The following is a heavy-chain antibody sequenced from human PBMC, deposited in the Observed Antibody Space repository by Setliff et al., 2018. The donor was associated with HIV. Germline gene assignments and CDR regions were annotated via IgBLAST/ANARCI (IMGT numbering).Heavy chain of an antibody. Sequence: PSETLSLTCNVPGASISSHYWSWIRQPPGKGLEWIGYIFYSGNPNYNPSLKGRVTISLDTSKKQFSLRLRSVTAADTAVYYCARAYGSERLNWFDPWGQGTLVTVSS. CDR3: ARAYGSERLNWFDP. D-gene: IGHD3-10*01. CDR2: IFYSGNP. V-gene: IGHV4-59*11. J-gene: IGHJ5*02. CDR1: GASISSHY.